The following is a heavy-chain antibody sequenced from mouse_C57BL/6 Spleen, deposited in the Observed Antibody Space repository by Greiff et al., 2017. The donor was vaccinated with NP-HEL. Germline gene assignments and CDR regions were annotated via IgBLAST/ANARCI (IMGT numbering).Heavy chain of an antibody. CDR3: ARRGPYSNSPAWFAY. Sequence: VQLVESGAELVRPGTSVKMSCKASGYTFTNYWIGWAKPRPGHGLEWIGDIYPGGGYTNYNEKFKGKATLTADKSSSTAYMQFSSLTSEASAIYYCARRGPYSNSPAWFAYWGQGTLVTVSA. V-gene: IGHV1-63*01. J-gene: IGHJ3*01. CDR2: IYPGGGYT. CDR1: GYTFTNYW. D-gene: IGHD2-5*01.